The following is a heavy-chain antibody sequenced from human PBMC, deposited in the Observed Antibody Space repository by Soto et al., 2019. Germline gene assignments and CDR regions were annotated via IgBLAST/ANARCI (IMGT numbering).Heavy chain of an antibody. Sequence: PGGSLRLSCAASGFTFSTYAMAWVRQAPGKGLEWVAVMSYDGSNKYYADSVKGRFTISRDNSKNTLYLQMNSLRAEDTAVYYCAKDGGEYYDSSGPQHWGQGT. V-gene: IGHV3-30*18. CDR2: MSYDGSNK. CDR1: GFTFSTYA. D-gene: IGHD3-22*01. J-gene: IGHJ4*02. CDR3: AKDGGEYYDSSGPQH.